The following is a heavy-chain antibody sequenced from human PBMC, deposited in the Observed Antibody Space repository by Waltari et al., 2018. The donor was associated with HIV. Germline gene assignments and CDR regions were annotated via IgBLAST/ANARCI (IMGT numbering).Heavy chain of an antibody. D-gene: IGHD2-2*01. CDR2: IYSGGST. J-gene: IGHJ6*02. CDR1: GFTVSSNY. Sequence: EVQLVESGGGLVQPGGSLRLSCAASGFTVSSNYMSWVRQAPGKGLEWVSVIYSGGSTYYADSVKGRFTISRHNSKKTLYLQMNSLRAEDTAVYYCARGGVVVVPAAIHYYGMDVWGQGTTVTVSS. V-gene: IGHV3-53*04. CDR3: ARGGVVVVPAAIHYYGMDV.